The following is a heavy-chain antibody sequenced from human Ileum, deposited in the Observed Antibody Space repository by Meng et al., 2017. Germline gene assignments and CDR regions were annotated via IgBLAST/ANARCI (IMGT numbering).Heavy chain of an antibody. V-gene: IGHV4-34*01. J-gene: IGHJ5*02. D-gene: IGHD3-3*01. CDR2: INHSGST. Sequence: QVQLQQWGGGLLRPSETRSLTCAVYGGSFSGYYWSWIRQPPGKGLEWIGEINHSGSTNYNPSLKSRVTISVDTSKNQFSLKLSSVTAADTAVYYCARQGYYDFWSGYRRTPSNWFDPWGQGTLVTVSS. CDR1: GGSFSGYY. CDR3: ARQGYYDFWSGYRRTPSNWFDP.